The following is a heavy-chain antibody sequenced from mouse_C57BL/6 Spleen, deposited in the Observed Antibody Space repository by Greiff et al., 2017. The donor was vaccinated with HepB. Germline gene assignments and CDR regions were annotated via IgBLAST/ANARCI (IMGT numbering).Heavy chain of an antibody. CDR3: AREVYDYGYFDY. CDR1: GYSFTSYY. Sequence: QVQLQQSGPELVKPGASVKISCKASGYSFTSYYIHWVKQRPGQGLEWIGWIYPGSGNTKYNEKFKGKATLTADTSSSTAYMQLSSLTSEDSAVYYCAREVYDYGYFDYWGQGTTLTVSS. J-gene: IGHJ2*01. V-gene: IGHV1-66*01. D-gene: IGHD2-4*01. CDR2: IYPGSGNT.